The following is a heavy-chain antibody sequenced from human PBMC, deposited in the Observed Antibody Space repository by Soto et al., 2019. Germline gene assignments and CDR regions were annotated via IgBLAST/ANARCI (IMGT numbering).Heavy chain of an antibody. CDR2: ISWDGEK. J-gene: IGHJ4*02. Sequence: ITLKESGPTLVKPTQTLTLTCTFSGFSLNTRGVGVGWIRQPPGKALEWLALISWDGEKRYSPSLKSRLTITKDTSENQVVITMTNMDPVDTATYYCAQRSGDLLNGHYSFDYWGQGTLVTVSS. CDR3: AQRSGDLLNGHYSFDY. V-gene: IGHV2-5*02. D-gene: IGHD3-9*01. CDR1: GFSLNTRGVG.